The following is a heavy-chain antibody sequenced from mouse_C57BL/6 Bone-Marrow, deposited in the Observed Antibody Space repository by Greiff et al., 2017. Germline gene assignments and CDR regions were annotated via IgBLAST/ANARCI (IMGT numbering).Heavy chain of an antibody. CDR1: GFNIKDDY. V-gene: IGHV14-4*01. CDR3: TTHGNYFDY. J-gene: IGHJ2*01. CDR2: IDPENGDT. D-gene: IGHD2-1*01. Sequence: VQLKESGAELVRPGASVKLSCTASGFNIKDDYMHWVKQRPEQGLEWIGWIDPENGDTEYASKFQGKATITADTSSNTAYLQLSSLTSEDTAVYYCTTHGNYFDYWGQGTTLTVSS.